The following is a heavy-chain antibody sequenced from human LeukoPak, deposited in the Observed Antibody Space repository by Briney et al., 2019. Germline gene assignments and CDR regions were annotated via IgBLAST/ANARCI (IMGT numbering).Heavy chain of an antibody. V-gene: IGHV4-39*01. D-gene: IGHD3-22*01. Sequence: PSETLSLTCTVSGGSISSSSYYWGWIRQPPGKGLEWIGSIFYSGSTYYNPSLKSRVTISVDTSKNQFSLRLSSVTAADTAVYYCARLDRLSYNDNSGYFDNWGQGTLVTVSS. CDR1: GGSISSSSYY. J-gene: IGHJ4*02. CDR3: ARLDRLSYNDNSGYFDN. CDR2: IFYSGST.